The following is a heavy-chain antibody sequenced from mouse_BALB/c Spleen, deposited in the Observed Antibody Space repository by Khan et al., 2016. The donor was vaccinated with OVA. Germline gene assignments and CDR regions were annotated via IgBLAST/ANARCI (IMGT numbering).Heavy chain of an antibody. CDR1: GYTITNST. CDR3: ARTHER. CDR2: INPRSGNT. V-gene: IGHV1-4*01. J-gene: IGHJ2*01. Sequence: QVQLQQSGAELARPGATVKMSCKASGYTITNSTMHWVKQRPGQGLEWIGNINPRSGNTKYNQKFKDKATLTADKSSSTAYMQLSSLTSEDSAVYYCARTHERWGQGTTLTVSS.